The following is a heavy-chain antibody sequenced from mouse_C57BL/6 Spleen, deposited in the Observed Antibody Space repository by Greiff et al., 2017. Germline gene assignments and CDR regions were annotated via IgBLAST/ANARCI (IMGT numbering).Heavy chain of an antibody. J-gene: IGHJ3*01. D-gene: IGHD2-4*01. CDR1: GYSITSGYY. CDR3: ARVEDYDSFAY. Sequence: EVKLLESGPGLVKPSQSLSLTCSVTGYSITSGYYWNWIRQFPGNKLEWMGYISYDGSNNYNPSLKNRISITRDTSKNQFFLKLNSVTTEDTATYYCARVEDYDSFAYWGQGTLVTVSA. V-gene: IGHV3-6*01. CDR2: ISYDGSN.